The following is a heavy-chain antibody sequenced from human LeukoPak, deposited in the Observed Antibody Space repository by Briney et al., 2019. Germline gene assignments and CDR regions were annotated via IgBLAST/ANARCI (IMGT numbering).Heavy chain of an antibody. CDR1: GGSIGASY. J-gene: IGHJ5*02. CDR3: AREVYGDLGWFDP. D-gene: IGHD4-17*01. V-gene: IGHV4-59*01. CDR2: IYYSGST. Sequence: SETLSLTCTVSGGSIGASYWSWIRQPPGKGLEWIGYIYYSGSTNYNPSLKSRVTISVDTSKNQFSLKLSSVTAADTAVYYCAREVYGDLGWFDPWGQGTLVTVSS.